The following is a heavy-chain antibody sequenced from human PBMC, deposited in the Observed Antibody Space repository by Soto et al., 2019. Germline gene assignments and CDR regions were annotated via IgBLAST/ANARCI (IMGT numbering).Heavy chain of an antibody. Sequence: SETLSLTCTVSGGSISSYYWSWIRQPPGKGLEWIGYIYYNVNTNYNPSLKSRVTISVDRSKNQFSLKLSSVTAADTAVYYCARAGGLGAVAVDYWGQGTLVTVSS. J-gene: IGHJ4*02. V-gene: IGHV4-59*12. CDR1: GGSISSYY. CDR2: IYYNVNT. CDR3: ARAGGLGAVAVDY. D-gene: IGHD6-19*01.